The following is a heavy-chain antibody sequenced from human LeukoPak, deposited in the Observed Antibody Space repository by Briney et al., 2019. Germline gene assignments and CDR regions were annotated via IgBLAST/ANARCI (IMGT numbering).Heavy chain of an antibody. D-gene: IGHD5-24*01. CDR1: GFTFSSYG. V-gene: IGHV3-33*06. Sequence: GGSLRLSCAASGFTFSSYGMHWVRQAPGKGLEWVAVIWYDGSNKYYGDSVKGRFTISRDNSKKTLYLQMNSLRVEDTAVYYCAKRDGYNYAEYLQHWGQGTLVTVS. CDR2: IWYDGSNK. CDR3: AKRDGYNYAEYLQH. J-gene: IGHJ1*01.